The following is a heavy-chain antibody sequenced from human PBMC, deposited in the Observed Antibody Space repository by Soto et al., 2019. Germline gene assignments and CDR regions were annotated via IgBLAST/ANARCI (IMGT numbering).Heavy chain of an antibody. V-gene: IGHV4-59*01. CDR1: GVSICSYH. D-gene: IGHD4-17*01. Sequence: ETLSLTCTVSGVSICSYHWSWVRQPPGKGLEWIASVYYTGTTNYNPSLGSRVTISIDAPENQISLKLTSVTAADTAFYYCARDTVLTGMFDFWGQGTLVTVSS. J-gene: IGHJ4*02. CDR2: VYYTGTT. CDR3: ARDTVLTGMFDF.